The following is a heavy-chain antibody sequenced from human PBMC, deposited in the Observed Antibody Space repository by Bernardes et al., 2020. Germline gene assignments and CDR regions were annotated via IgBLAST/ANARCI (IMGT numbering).Heavy chain of an antibody. V-gene: IGHV1-69*13. D-gene: IGHD6-6*01. J-gene: IGHJ6*03. CDR3: ASEYRGGQLVDYYYYMDV. Sequence: SVKVSCKASGGTFSSYAISWVRQAPGQGLEWMGGIIPIFGTANYAQKFQGRVTITADESTSTAYMELSSLRSEDTAVYYCASEYRGGQLVDYYYYMDVWGKGTTVTVSS. CDR2: IIPIFGTA. CDR1: GGTFSSYA.